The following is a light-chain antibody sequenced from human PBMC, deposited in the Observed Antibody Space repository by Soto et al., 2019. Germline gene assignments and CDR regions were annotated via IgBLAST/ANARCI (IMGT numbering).Light chain of an antibody. J-gene: IGKJ5*01. V-gene: IGKV3-20*01. CDR3: QHYGSSLSIT. CDR1: QSVSSNY. CDR2: GAS. Sequence: ESVLTQSPGSLCLSPGERATLSCRASQSVSSNYLAWYQHKPGQAPRLLIYGASSRATGIPDRFSGSGSGTDFTLTISRLEPEDFAVYYCQHYGSSLSITFGQGTRLEIK.